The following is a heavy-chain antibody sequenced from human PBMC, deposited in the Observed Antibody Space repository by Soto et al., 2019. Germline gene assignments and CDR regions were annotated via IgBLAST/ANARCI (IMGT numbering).Heavy chain of an antibody. J-gene: IGHJ5*02. Sequence: QAQLVQSGAEVKKPGASVKVSCKASGFSFSDYFMHWVRQAPGQGLEWMGIINPSGDSRNYAQKSQGRATIPRDTSTSTVYMDVSSLRYEDTAVYYCARDNSQNYATPAASSWFHPWGQGTPVTVSS. V-gene: IGHV1-46*01. CDR1: GFSFSDYF. CDR2: INPSGDSR. D-gene: IGHD2-15*01. CDR3: ARDNSQNYATPAASSWFHP.